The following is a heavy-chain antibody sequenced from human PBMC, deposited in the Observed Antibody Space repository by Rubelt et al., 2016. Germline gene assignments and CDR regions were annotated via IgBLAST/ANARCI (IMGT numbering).Heavy chain of an antibody. CDR3: ARAWIVVVPAAPGIYFDY. CDR1: GGSISSSSYY. D-gene: IGHD2-2*01. J-gene: IGHJ4*02. Sequence: QLQLQESGPGLVKPSETLSLTCTVSGGSISSSSYYWGWIRQPPGKGLEWIGSIYYSGSTYYNPSLMSRVTISVDTSKNQFSLKLSSVTAADTAVYYCARAWIVVVPAAPGIYFDYWGQGTLVTVSS. V-gene: IGHV4-39*07. CDR2: IYYSGST.